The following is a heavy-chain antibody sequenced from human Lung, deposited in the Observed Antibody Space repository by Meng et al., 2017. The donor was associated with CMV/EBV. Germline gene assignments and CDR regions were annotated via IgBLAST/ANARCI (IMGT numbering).Heavy chain of an antibody. Sequence: GGSXRLXCIASGFTFSNSYMSWIRQPPGKGLEWVANIKYDGSEKAYVGSVKGRFTISRDNTKNSLYLQMNSLTAEDTAVYYCARDPHFGALDYLGQGPLVTVSS. D-gene: IGHD3-10*01. V-gene: IGHV3-7*01. CDR2: IKYDGSEK. J-gene: IGHJ4*02. CDR3: ARDPHFGALDY. CDR1: GFTFSNSY.